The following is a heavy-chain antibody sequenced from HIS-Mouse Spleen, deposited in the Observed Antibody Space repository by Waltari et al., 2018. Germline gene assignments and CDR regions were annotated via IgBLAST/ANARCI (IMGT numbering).Heavy chain of an antibody. J-gene: IGHJ4*02. CDR1: GYTFTGYY. V-gene: IGHV1-2*02. D-gene: IGHD6-19*01. CDR2: INPNSGGT. Sequence: QVQLVQSGAEVKKPGASVKVSCKASGYTFTGYYMHWVRQAPGQGLEWMGWINPNSGGTNYAQKFQGRVTMTRDTSISTAYMELSRLRSDDTAVYYCARVVLSGTYSSGCDYWGQGTLVTVSS. CDR3: ARVVLSGTYSSGCDY.